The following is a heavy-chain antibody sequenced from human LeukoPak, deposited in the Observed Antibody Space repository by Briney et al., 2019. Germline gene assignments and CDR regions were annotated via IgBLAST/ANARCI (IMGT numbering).Heavy chain of an antibody. Sequence: PGGSLRLSCAASGFTFSSHGMNWVRQAPGKGLEWVSGIGPNGVITYYADSVKGRFTISRDNSKNTLYLQMNSLRAEDTAVYYCAKASTTVIIHDAFDIWGQGTMVTVSS. V-gene: IGHV3-23*01. J-gene: IGHJ3*02. D-gene: IGHD4-17*01. CDR3: AKASTTVIIHDAFDI. CDR1: GFTFSSHG. CDR2: IGPNGVIT.